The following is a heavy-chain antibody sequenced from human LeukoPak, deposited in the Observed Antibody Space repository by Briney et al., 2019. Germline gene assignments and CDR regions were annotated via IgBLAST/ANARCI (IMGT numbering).Heavy chain of an antibody. CDR3: ARSGFYPYYFDY. CDR1: GSSISSGYY. Sequence: SETLSLSCTVSGSSISSGYYWGWIRQPPGKGLEWIGNIYHTGTTYYNPSLRSRVTISLDTSKNHVSLKLSSVTAADTAVYYCARSGFYPYYFDYWGQGTLVTVSS. D-gene: IGHD6-25*01. CDR2: IYHTGTT. J-gene: IGHJ4*02. V-gene: IGHV4-38-2*02.